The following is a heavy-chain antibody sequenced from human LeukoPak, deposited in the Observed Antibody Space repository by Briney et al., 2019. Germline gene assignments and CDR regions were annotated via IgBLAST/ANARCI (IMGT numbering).Heavy chain of an antibody. CDR2: IIPSDGFT. D-gene: IGHD3-10*01. CDR1: GYTFTGYY. J-gene: IGHJ4*02. Sequence: ASVKVSCKASGYTFTGYYMHWVRQAPGQGLEWMGMIIPSDGFTSYAQKFQGRVTMTRDMSTSTVYMELSSLRSEDTAVYYCARGPSMVRGVFDYWGQGTLVTVSS. V-gene: IGHV1-46*01. CDR3: ARGPSMVRGVFDY.